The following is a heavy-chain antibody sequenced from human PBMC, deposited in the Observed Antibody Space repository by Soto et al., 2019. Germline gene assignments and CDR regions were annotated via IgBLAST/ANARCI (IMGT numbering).Heavy chain of an antibody. CDR3: ARDLASTTIPNY. J-gene: IGHJ4*02. Sequence: EVQLVESGGGLVQPGGSLRLSCAASGFTFSSYWMSWVRQAPGKGLEWVANIKQDGSEIHYVDSVKGRFTISRDNAKNSLYLQMNGLRAEDTAVYYCARDLASTTIPNYWGQGTLVTVSS. CDR1: GFTFSSYW. CDR2: IKQDGSEI. D-gene: IGHD4-17*01. V-gene: IGHV3-7*04.